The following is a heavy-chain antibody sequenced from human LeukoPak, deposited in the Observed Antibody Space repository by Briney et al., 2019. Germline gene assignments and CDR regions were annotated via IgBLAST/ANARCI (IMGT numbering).Heavy chain of an antibody. Sequence: PGGSLRLSCAGSGFIFRNYPIHWVRQTPDKGLECVVLMSYDGNTKYYAHSVRGRFTVSRDNSKNTAYLQMNSLRVEDTAVYYCARENVLLWFGELLYAFDIWGQGTMVTVSS. CDR1: GFIFRNYP. CDR3: ARENVLLWFGELLYAFDI. D-gene: IGHD3-10*01. CDR2: MSYDGNTK. V-gene: IGHV3-30-3*01. J-gene: IGHJ3*02.